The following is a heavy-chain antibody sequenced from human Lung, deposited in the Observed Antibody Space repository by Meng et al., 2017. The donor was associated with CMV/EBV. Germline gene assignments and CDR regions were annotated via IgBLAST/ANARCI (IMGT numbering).Heavy chain of an antibody. CDR3: ARDRTGDCSSTSCYNYYYYYGMDV. CDR2: IIPIFGIA. V-gene: IGHV1-69*05. D-gene: IGHD2-2*02. CDR1: GGTFSSYA. J-gene: IGHJ6*02. Sequence: SVXVSXXASGGTFSSYAISWVRQAPGQGLEWMGGIIPIFGIANYAQKFQGRVTITTDESTSTAYMEVSSLRSEDTAVYYCARDRTGDCSSTSCYNYYYYYGMDVWGQGTTVTVSS.